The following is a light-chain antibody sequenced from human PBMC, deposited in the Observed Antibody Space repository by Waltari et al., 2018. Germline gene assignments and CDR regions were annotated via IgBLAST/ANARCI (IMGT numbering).Light chain of an antibody. CDR1: TSNIGSNL. CDR3: AAWDDSLNGHWV. Sequence: QSVLTQPPSASGTPGQRVTISCSGSTSNIGSNLVNWYQQLPGKAPKLLICRSDQRPSGVPDRFSGSKSGTSASLAISGLQSEDEADYYCAAWDDSLNGHWVFGGGTKVTVL. J-gene: IGLJ3*02. CDR2: RSD. V-gene: IGLV1-44*01.